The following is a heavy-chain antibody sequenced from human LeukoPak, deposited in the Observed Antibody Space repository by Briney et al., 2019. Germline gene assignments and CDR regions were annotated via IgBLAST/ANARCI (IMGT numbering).Heavy chain of an antibody. J-gene: IGHJ4*02. CDR2: IIPILGIA. V-gene: IGHV1-69*04. D-gene: IGHD1-26*01. CDR3: ARADSGRYFDY. Sequence: SVKVTRKSSGCTFISYAISWVGQPPAQGREWMGRIIPILGIANYAQKFQGRVTITADKSTSKAYMELSSLRSEDTAVYYCARADSGRYFDYWGQGTLVTVSS. CDR1: GCTFISYA.